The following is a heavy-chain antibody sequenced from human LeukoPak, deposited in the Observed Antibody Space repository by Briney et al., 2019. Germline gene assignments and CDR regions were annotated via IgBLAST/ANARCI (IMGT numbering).Heavy chain of an antibody. J-gene: IGHJ4*02. CDR1: GGSFSGYY. CDR3: ARTRIYSGSYFY. Sequence: SETLSLTCAVYGGSFSGYYWSWIRQPPGKGLEWIGEINHSGSTNYNPSLKSRVTISVDTSKNQFSLKLSSVTAADTAAYYCARTRIYSGSYFYWGQGTLVTVSS. D-gene: IGHD1-26*01. CDR2: INHSGST. V-gene: IGHV4-34*01.